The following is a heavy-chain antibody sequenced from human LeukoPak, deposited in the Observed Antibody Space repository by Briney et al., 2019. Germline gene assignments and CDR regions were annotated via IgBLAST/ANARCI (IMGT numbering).Heavy chain of an antibody. J-gene: IGHJ5*02. V-gene: IGHV4-61*08. Sequence: SETLSLTCTVSGGSISSGDYYWSWIRQPPGKGLEWIGYIYYSGSTNYNPSLKSRVTISVDTSKNQFSLKLSSVTAADTAVYYWARVYSSSWFGWFDPWGQGTLVTVSS. CDR3: ARVYSSSWFGWFDP. D-gene: IGHD6-13*01. CDR1: GGSISSGDYY. CDR2: IYYSGST.